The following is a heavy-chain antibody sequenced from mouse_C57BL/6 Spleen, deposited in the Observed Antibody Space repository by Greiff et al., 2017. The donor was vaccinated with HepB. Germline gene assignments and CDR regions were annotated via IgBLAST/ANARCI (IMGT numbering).Heavy chain of an antibody. D-gene: IGHD2-2*01. CDR2: INPNNGGT. Sequence: EVQLQQSGPELVKPGASVKMSCKASGYTFTDYNMHWVKQSHGKSLEWIGYINPNNGGTSYNQKFKGKATLTVNKSSSTAYMELRSLTSEDSAVYYCARYGYPYYYAMDYWGQGTSVTVSS. CDR3: ARYGYPYYYAMDY. V-gene: IGHV1-22*01. J-gene: IGHJ4*01. CDR1: GYTFTDYN.